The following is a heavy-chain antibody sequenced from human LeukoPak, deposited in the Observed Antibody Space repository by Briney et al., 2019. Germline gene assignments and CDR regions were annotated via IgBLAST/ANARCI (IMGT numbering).Heavy chain of an antibody. CDR1: GFTVSSNY. CDR3: AKDYRSQLLSDY. CDR2: ISYDGSIQ. V-gene: IGHV3-30*18. Sequence: PGGSLRLSCAASGFTVSSNYMSWVRQAPGKGLDWVAAISYDGSIQDYADSVKGRFTISRDNSKNTLYLQLNSLRGEDTAVYYCAKDYRSQLLSDYWGQGTLVTVSS. D-gene: IGHD2-2*01. J-gene: IGHJ4*02.